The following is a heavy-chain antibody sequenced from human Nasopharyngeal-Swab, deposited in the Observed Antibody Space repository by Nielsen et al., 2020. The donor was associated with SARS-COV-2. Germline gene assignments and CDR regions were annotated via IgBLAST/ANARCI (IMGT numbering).Heavy chain of an antibody. Sequence: GESLKISCAASGFTFSSYWMHWVRQAPGKGLVRVSRINSDGSSTSYADSVKGRFTISRDNAKNTLYLQMNSLRAEDTAVYYCARPSVGEEVGYWGQGTLVTVSS. CDR2: INSDGSST. V-gene: IGHV3-74*01. CDR1: GFTFSSYW. CDR3: ARPSVGEEVGY. J-gene: IGHJ4*02. D-gene: IGHD3-10*01.